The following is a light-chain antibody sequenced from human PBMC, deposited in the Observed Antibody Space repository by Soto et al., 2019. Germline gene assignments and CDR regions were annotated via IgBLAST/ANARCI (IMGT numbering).Light chain of an antibody. V-gene: IGKV3-11*01. CDR3: QQRSNWPPIT. J-gene: IGKJ5*01. Sequence: EIVLTQSPAILSLSPGERATLSCRASQSVSRNLAWYQQKLGQAPRLLIYDASNRATGIPARFSGSGSGTDFTLTIISLEPEDFAVYYCQQRSNWPPITFGQGTRLDIK. CDR2: DAS. CDR1: QSVSRN.